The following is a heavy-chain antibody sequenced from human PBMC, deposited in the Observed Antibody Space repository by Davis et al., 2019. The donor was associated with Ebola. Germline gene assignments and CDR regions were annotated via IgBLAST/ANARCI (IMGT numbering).Heavy chain of an antibody. Sequence: SGPTLVKPTQTLTLTCTFSGFSLSTSGMCVSWIRQPPGKGLEWLALIDWDDDKYYSTSLKTRLTISKDTSKNQVVLTMTNMDPVDTATYYCARLTVASEFPYYYYGMDVWGKGTTVTVSS. CDR2: IDWDDDK. V-gene: IGHV2-70*01. CDR3: ARLTVASEFPYYYYGMDV. D-gene: IGHD4-23*01. CDR1: GFSLSTSGMC. J-gene: IGHJ6*04.